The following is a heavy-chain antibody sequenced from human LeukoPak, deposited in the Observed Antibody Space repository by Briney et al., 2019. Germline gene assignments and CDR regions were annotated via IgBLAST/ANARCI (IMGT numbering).Heavy chain of an antibody. CDR1: GFTFSSYG. V-gene: IGHV3-30*18. CDR2: ISYDGSHK. CDR3: AKRSDSGSHTFDY. D-gene: IGHD3-10*01. Sequence: GGSLRLSCAASGFTFSSYGMHWVRQAPGKGLEWAAVISYDGSHKYYGDSVKGRLTISRDNSKNTVYLQMSSLRTEDTAVYYCAKRSDSGSHTFDYWGQGTLVTVSS. J-gene: IGHJ4*02.